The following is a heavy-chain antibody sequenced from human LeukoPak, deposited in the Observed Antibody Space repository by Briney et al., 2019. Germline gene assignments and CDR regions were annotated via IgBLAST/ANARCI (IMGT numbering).Heavy chain of an antibody. D-gene: IGHD3-10*01. Sequence: GASVKVSCKASGYTFTSYDINWVPQATGQGLEWMGWMNPNSGNTGYAQKFQGRVTMTRNTSISTAYLELSSLRSEDTAVYYCARKKMVRGVRRDYYYGMDVWGQGTTVTVSS. CDR2: MNPNSGNT. CDR3: ARKKMVRGVRRDYYYGMDV. J-gene: IGHJ6*02. V-gene: IGHV1-8*01. CDR1: GYTFTSYD.